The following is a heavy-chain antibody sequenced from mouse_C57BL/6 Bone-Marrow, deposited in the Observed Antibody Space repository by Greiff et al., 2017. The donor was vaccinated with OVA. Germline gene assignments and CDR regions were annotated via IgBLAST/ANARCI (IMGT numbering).Heavy chain of an antibody. CDR1: GFSFNTYA. V-gene: IGHV10-1*01. CDR2: IRSKSNNYAT. Sequence: EVKLMESGGGLVQPKGSLKLSCAASGFSFNTYAMNWVRQAPGKGLEWVARIRSKSNNYATYYADSVKDRFTISRDDSESMLYLQMNNLKTEDTAMYYCVRGSNYVWVWFAYWGQGTLVTVSA. D-gene: IGHD2-5*01. J-gene: IGHJ3*01. CDR3: VRGSNYVWVWFAY.